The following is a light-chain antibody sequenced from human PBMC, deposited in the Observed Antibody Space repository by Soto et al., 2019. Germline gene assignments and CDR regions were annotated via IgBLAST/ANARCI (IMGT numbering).Light chain of an antibody. Sequence: QSALTQPASGSGSPGQSITISCTGTSSDVGGYNHVSWYQQHPGKAPKLMIYDVTNRPSGVSNRFSGSKSGNTASLTISGRQAEDEADYYCNSYTSTNTLVFGGGTKLTVL. CDR3: NSYTSTNTLV. CDR1: SSDVGGYNH. J-gene: IGLJ2*01. CDR2: DVT. V-gene: IGLV2-14*03.